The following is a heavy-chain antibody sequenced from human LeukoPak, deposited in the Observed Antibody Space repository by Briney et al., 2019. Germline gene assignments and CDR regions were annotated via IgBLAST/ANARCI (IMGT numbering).Heavy chain of an antibody. Sequence: ASVKVSCKASGYTFTGYYMHWVRQAPGQGLEWMGWINPNSGGTNYAQKFQGRVTMTRDTSISTAYMELSRLRSDDTAVYYCARRYYDSSGYRFDYWGQGTLVTVS. D-gene: IGHD3-22*01. V-gene: IGHV1-2*02. CDR1: GYTFTGYY. J-gene: IGHJ4*02. CDR3: ARRYYDSSGYRFDY. CDR2: INPNSGGT.